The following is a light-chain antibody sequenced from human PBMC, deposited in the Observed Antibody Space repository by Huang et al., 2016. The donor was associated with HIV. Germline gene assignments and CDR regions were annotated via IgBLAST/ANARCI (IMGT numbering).Light chain of an antibody. Sequence: DIVMVQSPASLSVTPGAAASITCRSSQSLLHSNGNNYLDWYWQKPGQSPQLLIYLGSTRASGVPDRFSGSGSGTDFTLRINRVEAGDVGVYYCMQGLQTWTFGQGTKVEI. V-gene: IGKV2-28*01. CDR1: QSLLHSNGNNY. CDR3: MQGLQTWT. CDR2: LGS. J-gene: IGKJ1*01.